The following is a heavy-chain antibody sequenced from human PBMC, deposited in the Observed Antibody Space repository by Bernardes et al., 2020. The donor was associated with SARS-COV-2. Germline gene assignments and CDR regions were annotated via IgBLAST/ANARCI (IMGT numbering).Heavy chain of an antibody. Sequence: GGSLRLSCAASGFTFRSYEMNWVRQAPGKGLEWVSYISSSGSTIYYADSVKGRFTISRDNAKNSLYLQMNSLRAEDTAVYYCARGGMEGYGRGLIAFDIWGQGTMVTVSS. CDR3: ARGGMEGYGRGLIAFDI. V-gene: IGHV3-48*03. J-gene: IGHJ3*02. CDR1: GFTFRSYE. CDR2: ISSSGSTI. D-gene: IGHD5-18*01.